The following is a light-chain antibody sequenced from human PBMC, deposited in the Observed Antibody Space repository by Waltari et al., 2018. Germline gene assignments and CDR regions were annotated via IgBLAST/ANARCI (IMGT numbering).Light chain of an antibody. V-gene: IGKV3-20*01. CDR3: QQYGSSPRT. Sequence: EIVLRQSPGTLSLSPGERATLSCRASQSVSSSYLAWYQQKPGQAPRLLIYGASSSATGIPDRFSGSGSGTDFTLTISRLEPEDFAVYYCQQYGSSPRTFGQGTKVEIK. CDR1: QSVSSSY. J-gene: IGKJ1*01. CDR2: GAS.